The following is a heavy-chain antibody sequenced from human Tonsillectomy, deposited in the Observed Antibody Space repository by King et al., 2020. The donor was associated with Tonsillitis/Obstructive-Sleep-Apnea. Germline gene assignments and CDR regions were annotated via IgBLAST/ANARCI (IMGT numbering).Heavy chain of an antibody. CDR1: GFSLSTGGVG. Sequence: TLKESGPTLVKPTQTLTLTCTFSGFSLSTGGVGVGWIRQPPGKALEWLALIYWDDVKSYSPSLRSRLTITKDTSKNQVVLTMTNMDPVDTATYYCARGSYDSDAFDIWGQGTMVTVSS. CDR2: IYWDDVK. CDR3: ARGSYDSDAFDI. V-gene: IGHV2-5*02. D-gene: IGHD3-10*01. J-gene: IGHJ3*02.